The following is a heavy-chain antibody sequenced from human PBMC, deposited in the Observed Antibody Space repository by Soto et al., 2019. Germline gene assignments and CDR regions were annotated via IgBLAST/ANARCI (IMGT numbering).Heavy chain of an antibody. Sequence: SQTLSITCAISGDSVSSNSAAWNWIRQSPSRGLEWLGRTYYRSKWYNDYAVSVKSRITINPDTSKNQFSLQLNSVTPEDTAVYYCARGQQQLVGYYYGMDVWGQGTTVTVSS. CDR3: ARGQQQLVGYYYGMDV. D-gene: IGHD6-13*01. J-gene: IGHJ6*02. CDR2: TYYRSKWYN. CDR1: GDSVSSNSAA. V-gene: IGHV6-1*01.